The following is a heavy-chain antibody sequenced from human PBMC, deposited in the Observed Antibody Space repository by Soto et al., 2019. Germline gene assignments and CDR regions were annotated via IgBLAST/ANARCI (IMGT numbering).Heavy chain of an antibody. Sequence: GGSLRLSCAASGFTFSSYAMSWVRQAPGKGLEWVSAISGSGGSTYYADSVKGRFTISRDNSKNTLYLQMNSLRAEDTAVYYCAKDLSITMIVVVITTRVYFDYWGQGTLVTVSS. CDR2: ISGSGGST. D-gene: IGHD3-22*01. CDR3: AKDLSITMIVVVITTRVYFDY. CDR1: GFTFSSYA. V-gene: IGHV3-23*01. J-gene: IGHJ4*02.